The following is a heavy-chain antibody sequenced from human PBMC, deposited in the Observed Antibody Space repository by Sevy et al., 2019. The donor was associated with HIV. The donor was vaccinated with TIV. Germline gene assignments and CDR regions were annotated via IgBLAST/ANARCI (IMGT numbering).Heavy chain of an antibody. D-gene: IGHD3-10*01. CDR2: ISYDGNNK. CDR1: AFGFGNHG. V-gene: IGHV3-30*18. CDR3: AKDHNLWSEGGFLHH. Sequence: GGSLRLSCVAAATTPAFGFGNHGMHWVRQAPGKGLEWVAVISYDGNNKYYADSVKGRFTVSRDNSKNTLYAQMNSLRAEDTAVYYCAKDHNLWSEGGFLHHWGQGTLVTVSS. J-gene: IGHJ1*01.